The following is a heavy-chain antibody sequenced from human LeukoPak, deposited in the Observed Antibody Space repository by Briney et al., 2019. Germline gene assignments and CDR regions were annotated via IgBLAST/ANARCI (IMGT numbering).Heavy chain of an antibody. J-gene: IGHJ3*02. CDR3: ARFVVTALPDAFDI. CDR1: GYSINSGYY. CDR2: IYHSGST. Sequence: PSETLSLTCTVSGYSINSGYYWGWIRQTPGKGLEWIGSIYHSGSTYYNPSLKSRVTVSVDTSTNQFSLKLSSVTAADTAMYYCARFVVTALPDAFDIWGQGTMVTVSS. V-gene: IGHV4-38-2*02. D-gene: IGHD2-21*02.